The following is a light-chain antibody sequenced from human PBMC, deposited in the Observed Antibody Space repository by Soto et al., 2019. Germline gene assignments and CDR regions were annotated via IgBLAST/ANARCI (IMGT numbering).Light chain of an antibody. V-gene: IGKV3-20*01. Sequence: EIVLTQSPGTLSLSPGERVTLSCRASQSVSSSYLAWYQQKPGQAPRLLIYGASSRATGIPDRFSGSGSGTDFTLTISRLEPEDFAVYYCQQYGSSPPLTFGQGTKVEIK. J-gene: IGKJ1*01. CDR2: GAS. CDR3: QQYGSSPPLT. CDR1: QSVSSSY.